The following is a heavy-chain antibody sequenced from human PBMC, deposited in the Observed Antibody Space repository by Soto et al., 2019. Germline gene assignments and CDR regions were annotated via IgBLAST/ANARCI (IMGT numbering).Heavy chain of an antibody. Sequence: GGSLRLSCAASGFTFSSYAMHWVRQAPGKGLEYVSAISSNGGSTYYANSVKGRFTISRDNSKNTLYLQMGSLRAEDMAVYYCARDGGVVVPDGYYYYMDVWGKGTTVTVSS. CDR2: ISSNGGST. CDR1: GFTFSSYA. J-gene: IGHJ6*03. V-gene: IGHV3-64*01. D-gene: IGHD2-2*01. CDR3: ARDGGVVVPDGYYYYMDV.